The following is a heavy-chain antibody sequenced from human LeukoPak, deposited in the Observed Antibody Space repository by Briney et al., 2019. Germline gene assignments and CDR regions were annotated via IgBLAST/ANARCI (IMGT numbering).Heavy chain of an antibody. CDR3: ASTGYSSSWYVYYFDY. D-gene: IGHD6-13*01. J-gene: IGHJ4*02. CDR2: IYSGGST. CDR1: GFTVSSNY. Sequence: GGSPRLSCAASGFTVSSNYMSWVRQAPGKGLEWVSVIYSGGSTYYADSVKGRFTISRDNSKNTLYLQMNSLRAEDTAVYYCASTGYSSSWYVYYFDYWGQGTLVTVSS. V-gene: IGHV3-66*01.